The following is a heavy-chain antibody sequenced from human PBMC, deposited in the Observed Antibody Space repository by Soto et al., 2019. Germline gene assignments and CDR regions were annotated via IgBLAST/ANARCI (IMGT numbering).Heavy chain of an antibody. CDR1: GGTFSSYA. CDR2: IIPIFGTA. J-gene: IGHJ4*02. CDR3: ARDLCGSTSCYTPPYYFDY. V-gene: IGHV1-69*01. D-gene: IGHD2-2*02. Sequence: QVQLVQSGAEVKKPGSSVKVSCKASGGTFSSYAISWVRQAPGQGLEWMGGIIPIFGTANYAQKFQGRVTITADESTSTAYMELSSLRSEDTAVYYCARDLCGSTSCYTPPYYFDYWGQGTLVTVSS.